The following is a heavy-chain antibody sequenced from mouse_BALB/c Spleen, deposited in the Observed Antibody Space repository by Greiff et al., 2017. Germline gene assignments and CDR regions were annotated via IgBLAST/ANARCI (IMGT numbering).Heavy chain of an antibody. CDR1: GYSITSDYA. CDR3: ARSDDYDAMDY. J-gene: IGHJ4*01. CDR2: ISYSGST. Sequence: EVKLMESGPGLVKPSQSLSLTCTVTGYSITSDYAWNWIRQFPGNKLEWMGYISYSGSTSYNPSLKSRISITRDTSKNQFFLQLNSVTTEDTATYYCARSDDYDAMDYWGQGTSVTVSS. V-gene: IGHV3-2*02.